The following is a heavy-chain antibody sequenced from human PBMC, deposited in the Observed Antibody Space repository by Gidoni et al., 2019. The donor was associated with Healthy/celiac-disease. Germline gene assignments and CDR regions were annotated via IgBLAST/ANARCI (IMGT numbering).Heavy chain of an antibody. CDR3: ARNEEGSGSYYQYNWFDP. J-gene: IGHJ5*02. V-gene: IGHV5-10-1*03. D-gene: IGHD3-10*01. CDR1: GYSFTSYW. Sequence: ELQLVQSGAEVKKPGESLRISCKGSGYSFTSYWISWVRQMPGKGLEWMGRIDPSDSYTNYSPSFQGHVTISADKSISTAYLQWSSLKASDTAMYYCARNEEGSGSYYQYNWFDPWGQGTLVTVSS. CDR2: IDPSDSYT.